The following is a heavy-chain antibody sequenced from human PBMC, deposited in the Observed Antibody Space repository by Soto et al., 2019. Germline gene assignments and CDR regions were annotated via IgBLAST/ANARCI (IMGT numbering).Heavy chain of an antibody. D-gene: IGHD2-2*01. CDR2: IIPIFRTA. J-gene: IGHJ6*02. Sequence: QVQLVQSGAEVKKPGSSVKVSCKASGGTFSTYTVSWVRQAPGQGLEWMGGIIPIFRTANYAQKFQGRVTITADESMSTAYMELSSLRSEDTAVYYCARRYCISTSCHYYGMDVWGQGTTVTVSS. CDR1: GGTFSTYT. V-gene: IGHV1-69*12. CDR3: ARRYCISTSCHYYGMDV.